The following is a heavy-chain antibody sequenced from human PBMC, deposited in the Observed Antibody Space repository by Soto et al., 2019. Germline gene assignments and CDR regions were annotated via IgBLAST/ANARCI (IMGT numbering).Heavy chain of an antibody. J-gene: IGHJ6*02. CDR3: AREDSSNLEDYYYGMDV. CDR2: IIPIFGTA. CDR1: GGTFSSYA. D-gene: IGHD6-13*01. Sequence: GASVKVSCKASGGTFSSYAISWVRQAPGQGLERMGGIIPIFGTANYAQKFQGRVTITADESTSTAYMELSSLRSEDTAVYYCAREDSSNLEDYYYGMDVWGQGTTVTVSS. V-gene: IGHV1-69*13.